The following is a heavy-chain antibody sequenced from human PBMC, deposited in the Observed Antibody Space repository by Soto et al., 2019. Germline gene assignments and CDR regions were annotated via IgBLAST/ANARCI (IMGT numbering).Heavy chain of an antibody. Sequence: ETLSLSGAASGASISSSSYYWGWIRQPPGKGLEWIGSIYYSWSTYYKPSLKSRVTISVDTSKNQFSLKLSSVTAADTAVYYCARFYSSGRYFDYWGQGTLVTVPS. CDR3: ARFYSSGRYFDY. CDR1: GASISSSSYY. D-gene: IGHD3-22*01. V-gene: IGHV4-39*01. CDR2: IYYSWST. J-gene: IGHJ4*02.